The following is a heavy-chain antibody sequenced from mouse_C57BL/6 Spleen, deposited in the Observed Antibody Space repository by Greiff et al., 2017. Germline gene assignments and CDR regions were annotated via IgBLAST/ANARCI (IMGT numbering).Heavy chain of an antibody. Sequence: QVQLQQPGAELVRPGSSVKLSCKASGYTFTSYWMDWVKQRPGQGLEWIGNIYPSDSETHYNQKFKDKATLTVDKSSSTAYMQLSSLTSEDSAVYYCARSGSDYGGAMDYWGQGTSVTVSS. D-gene: IGHD3-2*02. V-gene: IGHV1-61*01. J-gene: IGHJ4*01. CDR2: IYPSDSET. CDR1: GYTFTSYW. CDR3: ARSGSDYGGAMDY.